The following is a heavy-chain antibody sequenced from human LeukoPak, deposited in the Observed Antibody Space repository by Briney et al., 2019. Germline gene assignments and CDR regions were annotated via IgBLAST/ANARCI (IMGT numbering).Heavy chain of an antibody. CDR2: IIPIFGTA. J-gene: IGHJ5*02. V-gene: IGHV1-69*06. CDR1: GGTFSSYA. CDR3: ARESNYYDSSGYQGELGP. D-gene: IGHD3-22*01. Sequence: SVKVSCKASGGTFSSYAISWVRQAPGQGLEWMGGIIPIFGTANYAQKFQGRVTITADKSTSTAYMELSSLRSEDTAVYYCARESNYYDSSGYQGELGPWGQGTLVTVSS.